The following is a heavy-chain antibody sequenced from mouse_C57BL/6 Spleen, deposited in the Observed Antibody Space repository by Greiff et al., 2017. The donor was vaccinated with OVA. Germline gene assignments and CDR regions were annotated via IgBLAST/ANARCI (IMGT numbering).Heavy chain of an antibody. D-gene: IGHD1-1*01. V-gene: IGHV1-81*01. J-gene: IGHJ4*01. CDR2: IYPRSGNT. CDR3: ASPFITTVVDYAMDY. CDR1: GYTFTSYG. Sequence: VQLQQSGAELARPGASVKLSCKASGYTFTSYGISWVKQRTGQGLEWIGEIYPRSGNTYYNEKFKGKATLTADKSSSTAYMELRSLTSEDSADYFCASPFITTVVDYAMDYWGQGTSVTVSS.